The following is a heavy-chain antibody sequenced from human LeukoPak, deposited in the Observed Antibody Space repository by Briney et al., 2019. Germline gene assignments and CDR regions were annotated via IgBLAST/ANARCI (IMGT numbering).Heavy chain of an antibody. CDR1: GGTFSSYA. D-gene: IGHD6-13*01. Sequence: GASVKVSCKASGGTFSSYAISWVRQAPGQGLEWMGGIIPIFGTANYAQKFQGRVTITADKSTSTAYMELSSLRSEDTAVYYCARIESDGNIAAAGHFDYWGQGTLVTVSS. CDR2: IIPIFGTA. CDR3: ARIESDGNIAAAGHFDY. J-gene: IGHJ4*02. V-gene: IGHV1-69*06.